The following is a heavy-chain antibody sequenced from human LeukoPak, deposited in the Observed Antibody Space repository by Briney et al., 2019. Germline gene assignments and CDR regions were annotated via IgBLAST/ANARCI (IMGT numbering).Heavy chain of an antibody. Sequence: SETLSLTCTVSGGSISSGDYYWSWIRQPPGKGLEWIGYIYYSGSTYYNPSLKSRVTISVDTSKNQFSLKLSSVTAADTAVYYCARGTVMEVYYGMDVWGQGTTVTVSS. V-gene: IGHV4-30-4*01. J-gene: IGHJ6*02. CDR2: IYYSGST. CDR1: GGSISSGDYY. CDR3: ARGTVMEVYYGMDV. D-gene: IGHD3-16*01.